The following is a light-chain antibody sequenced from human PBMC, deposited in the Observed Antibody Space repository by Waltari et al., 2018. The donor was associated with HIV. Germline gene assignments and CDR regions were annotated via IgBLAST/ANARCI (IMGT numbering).Light chain of an antibody. CDR1: SSTIGSNH. J-gene: IGLJ3*02. CDR2: NNN. V-gene: IGLV1-44*01. Sequence: QSVVTQPPSVSGTPGRWVTISCSGSSSTIGSNHVNWYQHLPGTAPKLLIYNNNRRPSGVPDRSYGSKSGTSASLAISGLQSEDEADYFCAAWHDSLNGPVFGGGTKLTVL. CDR3: AAWHDSLNGPV.